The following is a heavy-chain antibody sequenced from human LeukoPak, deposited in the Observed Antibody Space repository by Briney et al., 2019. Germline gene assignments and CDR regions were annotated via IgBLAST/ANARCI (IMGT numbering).Heavy chain of an antibody. D-gene: IGHD5-18*01. J-gene: IGHJ5*02. V-gene: IGHV1-2*02. CDR3: ARDTAMVTYWFDP. CDR2: INPNSGGT. CDR1: GYTFTGYY. Sequence: ASVKVSCKASGYTFTGYYMHWVRQAPGQGLGWMGWINPNSGGTNYAQKFQGRVTMTRDTSISTAYMELSRLRSDDTAVYYCARDTAMVTYWFDPWGQGTLVTVSS.